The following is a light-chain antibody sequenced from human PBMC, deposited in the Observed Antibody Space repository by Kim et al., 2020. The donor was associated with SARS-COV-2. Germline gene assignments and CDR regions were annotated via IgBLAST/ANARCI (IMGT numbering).Light chain of an antibody. Sequence: ESGRDRVTIKGRESKGSGKELCWYQQQQGKDPTRIIDGASNLQSGVQARFSGSGSGTEVTLTISSMQPGDVATYYCRQHNRYPWTFGQGTKVDIK. CDR3: RQHNRYPWT. J-gene: IGKJ1*01. V-gene: IGKV1-17*01. CDR1: KGSGKE. CDR2: GAS.